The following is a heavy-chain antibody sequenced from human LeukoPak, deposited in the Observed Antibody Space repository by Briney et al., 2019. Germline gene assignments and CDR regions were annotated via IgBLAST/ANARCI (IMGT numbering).Heavy chain of an antibody. D-gene: IGHD2/OR15-2a*01. CDR1: GFTFSSYG. CDR3: AKVVAGNIDYYFDY. CDR2: ISGTGGST. V-gene: IGHV3-23*01. J-gene: IGHJ4*02. Sequence: GGSLRLSCATSGFTFSSYGFHWVRQAPGKGLEWVAGISGTGGSTHYADSVKGRFTISRDSSKNTVYLQMRNLRVEHTAVYYCAKVVAGNIDYYFDYWGQGILVAVSS.